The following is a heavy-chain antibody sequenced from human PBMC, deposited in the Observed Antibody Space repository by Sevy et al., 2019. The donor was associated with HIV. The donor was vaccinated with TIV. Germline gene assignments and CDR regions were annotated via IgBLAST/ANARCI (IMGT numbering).Heavy chain of an antibody. Sequence: VSVKVSCKVSGDSLTELSMFWVRQAPGKGLEWMGGFDPQHGRTIYEQKFETRVTMTEGKSAETAYMERTSLKFEVTAGYFCATTRTERNWYGESFYYYDAMDAWGQGTSVTVSS. D-gene: IGHD3-10*01. CDR3: ATTRTERNWYGESFYYYDAMDA. CDR1: GDSLTELS. CDR2: FDPQHGRT. V-gene: IGHV1-24*01. J-gene: IGHJ6*02.